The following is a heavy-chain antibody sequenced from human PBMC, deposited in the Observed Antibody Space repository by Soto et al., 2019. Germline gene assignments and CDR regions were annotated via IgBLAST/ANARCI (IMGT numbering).Heavy chain of an antibody. Sequence: QVQLVQSGAEVKKPGSSVKVSCKASGGTFSSYTISWVRQAPGQGLEWMGRIIPILGIANYAQKFQGRVTITADKSMSTAYMELSSLRSEDTAVYYCARVSRSSWDFDYWGQGTLVTVSS. V-gene: IGHV1-69*02. D-gene: IGHD6-13*01. J-gene: IGHJ4*02. CDR3: ARVSRSSWDFDY. CDR2: IIPILGIA. CDR1: GGTFSSYT.